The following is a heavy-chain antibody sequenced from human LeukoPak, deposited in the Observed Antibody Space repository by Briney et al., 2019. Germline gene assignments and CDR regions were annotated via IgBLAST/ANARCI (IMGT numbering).Heavy chain of an antibody. V-gene: IGHV4-39*01. CDR2: IYYSGST. CDR3: ASLPPLRYFDWLGLGSVQDDWFDS. CDR1: GGSISSSSYY. J-gene: IGHJ5*01. D-gene: IGHD3-9*01. Sequence: PSETLSLTCTVSGGSISSSSYYWGWIRQPPGKGLEWIGSIYYSGSTYYNPSLKSRVTISVDTSKNQFSLKLSSVTAADTAVYYCASLPPLRYFDWLGLGSVQDDWFDSWGQGTLVTVSS.